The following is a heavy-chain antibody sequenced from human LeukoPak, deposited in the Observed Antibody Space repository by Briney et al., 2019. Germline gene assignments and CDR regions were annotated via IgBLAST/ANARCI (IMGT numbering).Heavy chain of an antibody. CDR2: IYYSGST. V-gene: IGHV4-30-4*01. Sequence: PSETLSLTCTVSGGSISSGDYYWSWIRQPPGKGLEWIGYIYYSGSTYYNPSLKSRVTISVDTSKNQFSLKLSSVTAADTAVYYCARMVTAIGYYYGMDVWGQGATVTVSS. CDR3: ARMVTAIGYYYGMDV. J-gene: IGHJ6*02. CDR1: GGSISSGDYY. D-gene: IGHD2-21*02.